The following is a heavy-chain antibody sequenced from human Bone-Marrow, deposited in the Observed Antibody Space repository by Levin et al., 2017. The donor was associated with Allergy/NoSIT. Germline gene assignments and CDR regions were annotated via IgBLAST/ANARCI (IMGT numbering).Heavy chain of an antibody. CDR3: AALSTAVEY. CDR1: GLTFSDRY. Sequence: GGSLRLSCSISGLTFSDRYVSWIRQAPGKGLGWVSYISSSGDVIYYADSVRGRFTISRDNAKNSLYLQMNSLRPEDTAVYYCAALSTAVEYWGQGALVTVSS. D-gene: IGHD2-21*02. V-gene: IGHV3-11*01. CDR2: ISSSGDVI. J-gene: IGHJ4*02.